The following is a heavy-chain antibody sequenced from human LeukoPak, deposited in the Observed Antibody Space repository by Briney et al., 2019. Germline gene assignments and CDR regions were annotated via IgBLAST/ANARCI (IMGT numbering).Heavy chain of an antibody. CDR1: GGSFSGYH. Sequence: SETLSLTCAVYGGSFSGYHWSWIRQPPGKGLEWIGEIIHSGSTNYNPSLKSRVTISLDTSKNQFSLKQSSVTAADTAVYYCARNVPVVVAATKSGDWFDPWGQGTLVTVSS. V-gene: IGHV4-34*12. CDR3: ARNVPVVVAATKSGDWFDP. J-gene: IGHJ5*02. D-gene: IGHD2-15*01. CDR2: IIHSGST.